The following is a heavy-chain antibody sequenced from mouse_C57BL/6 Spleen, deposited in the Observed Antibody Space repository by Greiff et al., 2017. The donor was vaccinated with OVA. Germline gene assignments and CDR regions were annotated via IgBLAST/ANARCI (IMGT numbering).Heavy chain of an antibody. CDR3: ARGDYDSSTLYYFDY. CDR2: IYPGDGDT. Sequence: VQLQQSGPELVKPGASVKISCKASGYAFSSSWMNWVKQRPGKGLEWIGRIYPGDGDTNYNGKFKGKATLTADKSSSTAYMPLSSLTSEDSAVYFGARGDYDSSTLYYFDYWGQGTTLTVSS. J-gene: IGHJ2*01. D-gene: IGHD2-4*01. V-gene: IGHV1-82*01. CDR1: GYAFSSSW.